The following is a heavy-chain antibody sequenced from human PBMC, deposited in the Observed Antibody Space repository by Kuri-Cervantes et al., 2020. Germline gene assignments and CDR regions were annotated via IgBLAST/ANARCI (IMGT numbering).Heavy chain of an antibody. D-gene: IGHD3-10*01. CDR2: INTNTGNP. V-gene: IGHV7-4-1*02. Sequence: ASVKVSCKASGYTFSTYAMTWVRQAPGQGLEWMGWINTNTGNPTYAQGFTGRFVFSLDTSVSTAYLQISSLKAEDTAVYYCARARGFGELLLLDYWGQGTLVTVSS. CDR1: GYTFSTYA. J-gene: IGHJ4*02. CDR3: ARARGFGELLLLDY.